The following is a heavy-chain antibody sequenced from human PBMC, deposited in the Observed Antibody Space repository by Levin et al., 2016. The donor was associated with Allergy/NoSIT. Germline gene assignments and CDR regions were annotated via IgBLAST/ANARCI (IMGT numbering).Heavy chain of an antibody. D-gene: IGHD3-10*01. Sequence: WVRQAPGQGLEWMGWISAYNGNTNYAQKLQGRVTMTTDTSTSTAYMELRSLRSDDTAVYYCARRAPGSYYYGSGSDNWFDPWGQGTLVTVSS. V-gene: IGHV1-18*01. J-gene: IGHJ5*02. CDR2: ISAYNGNT. CDR3: ARRAPGSYYYGSGSDNWFDP.